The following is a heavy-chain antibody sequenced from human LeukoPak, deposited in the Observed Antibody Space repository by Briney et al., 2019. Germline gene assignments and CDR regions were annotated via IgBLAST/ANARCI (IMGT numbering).Heavy chain of an antibody. Sequence: PGGSLRLSCAASGFDLNTYEMNWVRQAPGKGLEWIADITISGHTKNYADSVKGRSTISRDNAGTSLYLQMNSLRVEDTGVYYCARGDPHADLWGQGTLVTVSS. CDR2: ITISGHTK. V-gene: IGHV3-48*03. CDR1: GFDLNTYE. CDR3: ARGDPHADL. J-gene: IGHJ5*02.